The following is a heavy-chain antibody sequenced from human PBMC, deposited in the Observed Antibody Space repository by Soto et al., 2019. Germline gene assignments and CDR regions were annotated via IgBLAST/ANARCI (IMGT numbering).Heavy chain of an antibody. CDR1: GGSISSYY. V-gene: IGHV4-59*01. Sequence: QVQLQESGPGLVKPSETLSLTCTVSGGSISSYYWSWIRQPPGKGLEWIGYIYYSGSTNYNPSLKSRVTISVDTSKNQFSLKLSSVTAADTAVYYCVRTGSYSYYFDYWGQGTLVTVSS. CDR3: VRTGSYSYYFDY. J-gene: IGHJ4*02. D-gene: IGHD1-26*01. CDR2: IYYSGST.